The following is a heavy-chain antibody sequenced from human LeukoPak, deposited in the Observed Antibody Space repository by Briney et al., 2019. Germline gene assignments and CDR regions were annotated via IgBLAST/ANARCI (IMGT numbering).Heavy chain of an antibody. J-gene: IGHJ4*02. D-gene: IGHD3-10*01. Sequence: GGSLRLSCAASGFTFSSYWMSWVRQAPGKGLKWVANIKQDGSEKYYVDSVKGRFTISRDNAKNSLYLQMNSLRAEDTAVYYCAKGGPHYGSGSYYAFDYWGQGTLVTVSS. CDR3: AKGGPHYGSGSYYAFDY. V-gene: IGHV3-7*01. CDR2: IKQDGSEK. CDR1: GFTFSSYW.